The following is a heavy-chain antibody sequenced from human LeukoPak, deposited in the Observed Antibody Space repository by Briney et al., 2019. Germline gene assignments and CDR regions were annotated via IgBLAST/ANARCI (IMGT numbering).Heavy chain of an antibody. V-gene: IGHV5-51*01. Sequence: GESLKISCKGSGYTFTSYWIAWVRQMPGKGLEWMGIIYPGDSDTRYSPSFQGQVTISADKSISTAYLQWSSLKASDTAMYYCARQGLATSTRRDFDYWGQGTLVTVSS. D-gene: IGHD5-12*01. J-gene: IGHJ4*02. CDR1: GYTFTSYW. CDR3: ARQGLATSTRRDFDY. CDR2: IYPGDSDT.